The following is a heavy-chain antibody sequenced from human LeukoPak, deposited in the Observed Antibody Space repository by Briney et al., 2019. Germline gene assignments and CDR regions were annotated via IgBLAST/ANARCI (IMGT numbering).Heavy chain of an antibody. D-gene: IGHD6-13*01. CDR1: GFTFSSYW. CDR3: ARVLWLYSSSWILGGFDI. J-gene: IGHJ3*02. Sequence: GGSLRLSCAASGFTFSSYWMSWVRQAPGKGLEWVANIKQDGSEKYYVDSVKGRFTISRDNAKNSLYLQVNSLRAEDTAVYYCARVLWLYSSSWILGGFDIWGQGTMVTVSS. CDR2: IKQDGSEK. V-gene: IGHV3-7*01.